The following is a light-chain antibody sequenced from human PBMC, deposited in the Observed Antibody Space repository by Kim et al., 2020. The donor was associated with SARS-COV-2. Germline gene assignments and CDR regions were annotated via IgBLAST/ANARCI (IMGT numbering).Light chain of an antibody. CDR3: ATWDDSMSGWV. CDR2: RDD. CDR1: SSNIEGNF. Sequence: GLRVTISCSGSSSNIEGNFLYCYQHHPGTAPTLLIYRDDQRPSGVPARFSCSKSGTSASPAISGLRSEDEADYYCATWDDSMSGWVFGGGTQLTVL. V-gene: IGLV1-47*01. J-gene: IGLJ3*02.